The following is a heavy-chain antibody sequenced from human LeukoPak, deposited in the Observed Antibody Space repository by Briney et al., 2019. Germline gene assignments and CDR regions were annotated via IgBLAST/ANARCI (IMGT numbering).Heavy chain of an antibody. CDR3: ARDLLAAAGLTNYYYYMDG. J-gene: IGHJ6*03. CDR2: IYTSGST. Sequence: SETLSLICTVCGGSISRYYWSWIREPAGKGLEWIGRIYTSGSTNYNTSLKSRVTMSADPSKNQFSLKLRSVTAADTAVYYCARDLLAAAGLTNYYYYMDGWGKGTTVTVSS. V-gene: IGHV4-4*07. D-gene: IGHD6-13*01. CDR1: GGSISRYY.